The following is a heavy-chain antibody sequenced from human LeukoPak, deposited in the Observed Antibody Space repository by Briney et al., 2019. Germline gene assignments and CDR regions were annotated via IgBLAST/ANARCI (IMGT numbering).Heavy chain of an antibody. CDR1: GGTFSSYA. CDR2: IIPIFGTA. V-gene: IGHV1-69*13. CDR3: ATNYYDSSGYYIYYFDY. J-gene: IGHJ4*02. Sequence: SVKVSCKASGGTFSSYAISWVRQAPGQGLEWMGGIIPIFGTANYAQKFQGRVTITADESTSTAYMELSSLRSEDTAVYYCATNYYDSSGYYIYYFDYWGQGTLVTVSS. D-gene: IGHD3-22*01.